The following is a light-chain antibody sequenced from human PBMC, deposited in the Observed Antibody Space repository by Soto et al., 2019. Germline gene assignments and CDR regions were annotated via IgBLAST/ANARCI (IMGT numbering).Light chain of an antibody. J-gene: IGKJ4*01. CDR3: QQYNDWPPLT. CDR1: QSVNIN. V-gene: IGKV3-15*01. CDR2: GTS. Sequence: EIVMTQSPATLSVSPGERATLSCRASQSVNINLAWYQQKPGQAPRLLIYGTSTRATGVPARFSGSGSGTEFTLTISNLQSEDFAVYYCQQYNDWPPLTFGGGTKVHIK.